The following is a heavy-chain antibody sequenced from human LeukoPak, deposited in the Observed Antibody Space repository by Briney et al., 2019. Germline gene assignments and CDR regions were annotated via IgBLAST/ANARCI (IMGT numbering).Heavy chain of an antibody. CDR1: GFAFRIYP. CDR2: ISADSGTT. Sequence: PGGSLRLSCAASGFAFRIYPMIWARQSPGKGLEWFSSISADSGTTNYADSAKGRFTVSRDNSKRILYLQMNSLRAEDTAVYYCATLMYTTGRQGFDSWGQGTRVTVSS. D-gene: IGHD1-1*01. CDR3: ATLMYTTGRQGFDS. J-gene: IGHJ4*02. V-gene: IGHV3-23*01.